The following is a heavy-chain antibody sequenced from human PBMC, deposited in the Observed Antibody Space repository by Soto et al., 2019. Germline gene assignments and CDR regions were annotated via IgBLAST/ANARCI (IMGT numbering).Heavy chain of an antibody. Sequence: QVQLVESGGGVVQPGRSLRLSCAASGFTFSSYAMHWVRQAPGKGLEWVAVISYDGSNKYYADSVKGRFTISRDNSKNTLYLQMNSLRAEDTAVYYRASLRLSSGWYDKNSYYFDYWGQGTLVTVSS. CDR3: ASLRLSSGWYDKNSYYFDY. D-gene: IGHD6-19*01. J-gene: IGHJ4*02. V-gene: IGHV3-30-3*01. CDR1: GFTFSSYA. CDR2: ISYDGSNK.